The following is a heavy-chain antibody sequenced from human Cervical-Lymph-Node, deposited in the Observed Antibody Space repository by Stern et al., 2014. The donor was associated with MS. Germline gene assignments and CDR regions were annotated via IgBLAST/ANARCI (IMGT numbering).Heavy chain of an antibody. Sequence: VQLVQSGAEVKKPGASVKVSCKASGYTFTSYAMHWVRQAPGQRLEWMGWINAGNGNTKYSQKFQGRVTITRDTSASTAYMELSSLRSEDTAVYYCARAGIAAPDLDYWGQGTLVTVSS. D-gene: IGHD6-13*01. V-gene: IGHV1-3*01. CDR1: GYTFTSYA. CDR2: INAGNGNT. CDR3: ARAGIAAPDLDY. J-gene: IGHJ4*02.